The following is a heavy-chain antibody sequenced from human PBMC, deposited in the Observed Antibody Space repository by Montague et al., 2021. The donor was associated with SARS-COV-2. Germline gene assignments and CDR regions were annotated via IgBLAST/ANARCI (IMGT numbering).Heavy chain of an antibody. D-gene: IGHD3-22*01. CDR3: ARGHLSVSMIVVVFTSASYYFDY. Sequence: SETLSLTCTVSGGSISSYYWSWIRQPPGKGLEWIGYIYYSGSTNYNPSXXSRATISVDTSKNQFSLKLTSVTAADTAVYFCARGHLSVSMIVVVFTSASYYFDYWGQGAQVTVSS. CDR1: GGSISSYY. CDR2: IYYSGST. V-gene: IGHV4-59*12. J-gene: IGHJ4*02.